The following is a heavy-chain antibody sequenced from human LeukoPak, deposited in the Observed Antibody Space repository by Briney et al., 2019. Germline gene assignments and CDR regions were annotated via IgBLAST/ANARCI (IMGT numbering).Heavy chain of an antibody. CDR1: GFTYSDYY. CDR3: ASPTLPQNRFDP. CDR2: ISSSGSTI. Sequence: PGGSLRLSCAASGFTYSDYYMSWLRQAPGKGLEWVSYISSSGSTIYYADSVKGRFTISRDNAKNSLYLQMNSLRVEDTAVYYCASPTLPQNRFDPWGQGTLVTVSS. V-gene: IGHV3-11*04. J-gene: IGHJ5*02.